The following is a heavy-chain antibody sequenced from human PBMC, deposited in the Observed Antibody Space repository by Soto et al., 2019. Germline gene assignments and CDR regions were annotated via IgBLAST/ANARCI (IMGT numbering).Heavy chain of an antibody. CDR2: IIPIFGTA. D-gene: IGHD5-18*01. Sequence: GASVKVSCKASGGXFSSYAISWVRQAPGQGLEWMGGIIPIFGTANYAQKFQGRVTITADESTSTAYMELSSLRSEDTAVYYCAREHTAMVSGYYYGMDVWGQGTTVTVSS. V-gene: IGHV1-69*13. CDR3: AREHTAMVSGYYYGMDV. CDR1: GGXFSSYA. J-gene: IGHJ6*02.